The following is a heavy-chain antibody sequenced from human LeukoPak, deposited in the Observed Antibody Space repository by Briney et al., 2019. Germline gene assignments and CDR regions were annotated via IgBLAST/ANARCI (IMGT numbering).Heavy chain of an antibody. D-gene: IGHD3-16*02. Sequence: GGSLRLSCAASGFTFSSYAMSWVRQAPGKGLEWVSAISGSGGSTYYADSVKGRFTISRDNSKSTLYLQMNSLRAEDTAVYYCAKNTITFGGVIASFDYWGQGTLVTVSS. J-gene: IGHJ4*02. CDR2: ISGSGGST. CDR1: GFTFSSYA. V-gene: IGHV3-23*01. CDR3: AKNTITFGGVIASFDY.